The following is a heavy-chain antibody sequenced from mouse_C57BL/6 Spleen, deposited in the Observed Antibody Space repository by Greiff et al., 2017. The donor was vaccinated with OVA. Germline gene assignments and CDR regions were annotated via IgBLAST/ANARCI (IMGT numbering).Heavy chain of an antibody. Sequence: KSDNYATHYAESVKGRFTISRDDSKSSVYLQMNNLRAEDTGIYYCTGDYGSSSRWFAYWGQGTLVTVSA. D-gene: IGHD1-1*01. V-gene: IGHV6-3*01. J-gene: IGHJ3*01. CDR2: KSDNYAT. CDR3: TGDYGSSSRWFAY.